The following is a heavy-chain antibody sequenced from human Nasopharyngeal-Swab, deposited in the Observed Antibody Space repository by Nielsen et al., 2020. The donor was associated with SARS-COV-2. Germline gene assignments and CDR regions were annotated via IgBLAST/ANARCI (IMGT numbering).Heavy chain of an antibody. CDR3: ARDPTSVAGTGDYYYGMDV. Sequence: ASVKVSCEASGYTFTSYYMHWVRQAPGQGLEWMGIINPSGGSTNYAQKFQGRVTMTRDTSISTAYMELSRLRSDDTAVYYCARDPTSVAGTGDYYYGMDVWGQGTTVTVSS. J-gene: IGHJ6*02. D-gene: IGHD6-19*01. V-gene: IGHV1-2*02. CDR1: GYTFTSYY. CDR2: INPSGGST.